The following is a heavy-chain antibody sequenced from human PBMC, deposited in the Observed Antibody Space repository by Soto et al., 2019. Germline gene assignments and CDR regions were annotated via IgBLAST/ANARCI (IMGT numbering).Heavy chain of an antibody. CDR2: MYYSGST. CDR3: ASHDYEAY. J-gene: IGHJ4*02. CDR1: GGSISSSSYY. Sequence: QLQLQESGPGLVKPSETLSLTCTVSGGSISSSSYYWGWLRQPPGKGLEWIGSMYYSGSTYYNPYLNSRVTIAVDTSKTQFSLKLSSVTAADTAVYSCASHDYEAYWGQGTLVTVSS. V-gene: IGHV4-39*01. D-gene: IGHD4-17*01.